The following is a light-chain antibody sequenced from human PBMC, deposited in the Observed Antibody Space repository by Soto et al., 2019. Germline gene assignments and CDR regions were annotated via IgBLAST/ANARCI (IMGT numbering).Light chain of an antibody. CDR1: TSNIGAGYV. Sequence: QSVLTQPPSVSGAPGQRVTISCTGSTSNIGAGYVVHWYQQLPGKALKVMIYDVSKRPSGVPDRFSGSKSGNTASLTISGLQAEDEADYYCQSYDSRLSVSYVFGTGTKV. CDR2: DVS. CDR3: QSYDSRLSVSYV. J-gene: IGLJ1*01. V-gene: IGLV1-40*01.